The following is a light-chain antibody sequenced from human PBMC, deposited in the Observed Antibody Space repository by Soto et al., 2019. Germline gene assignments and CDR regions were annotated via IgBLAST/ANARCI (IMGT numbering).Light chain of an antibody. Sequence: EIVLTQSPATLSLSPGERATLSCRASQSISSHLAWYQQTPGQAPRLVMYDASNRATGIPARVSGSGSGTDFPLTISRLEPEDFAVYYCQQRVNWPLTFGGGTKVEIK. J-gene: IGKJ4*01. CDR1: QSISSH. V-gene: IGKV3-11*01. CDR3: QQRVNWPLT. CDR2: DAS.